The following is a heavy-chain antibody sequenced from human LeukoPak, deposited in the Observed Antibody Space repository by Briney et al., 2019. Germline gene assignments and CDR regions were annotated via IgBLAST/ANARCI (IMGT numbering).Heavy chain of an antibody. CDR2: ISYDGSNK. Sequence: GGSLRLSCAASGFTFSSYAMHWVRQAPGKGLEWVAVISYDGSNKYYADSVKGRFTISRDNSKNTLYLQMNSLRAEDTAVYYCARSQIVVVVADTPLFDYWGQGTLVTVSS. CDR1: GFTFSSYA. D-gene: IGHD2-15*01. V-gene: IGHV3-30-3*01. CDR3: ARSQIVVVVADTPLFDY. J-gene: IGHJ4*02.